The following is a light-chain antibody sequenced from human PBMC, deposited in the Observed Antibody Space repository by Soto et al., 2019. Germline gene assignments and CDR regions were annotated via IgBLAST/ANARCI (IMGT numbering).Light chain of an antibody. CDR3: CSYAGRITWV. V-gene: IGLV2-23*01. CDR2: EAT. Sequence: QAMLTQPASVSGSLGQSITISCTGTSSDIGNSNFVSWYQQHPGKVPKLMIYEATKRPSGVSTRFSASKSGNTASLTISGLQAEDEADYYCCSYAGRITWVFGGGTKVTVL. CDR1: SSDIGNSNF. J-gene: IGLJ3*02.